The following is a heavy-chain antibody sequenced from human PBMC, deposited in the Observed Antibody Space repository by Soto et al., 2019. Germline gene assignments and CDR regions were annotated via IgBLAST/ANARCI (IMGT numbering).Heavy chain of an antibody. CDR2: ISYDGSNK. J-gene: IGHJ6*02. Sequence: QVQLVESGGGVVQPGRSLRLSCAASGFTFSSYGMHWVRQAPGKGLEWVAVISYDGSNKYYADSVKGRFTISRDNSKNTLYLQMNSLRAEDTAVYYCAKGGGPRLESHYYYGMDVWGQGTTVTVSS. CDR3: AKGGGPRLESHYYYGMDV. D-gene: IGHD1-26*01. CDR1: GFTFSSYG. V-gene: IGHV3-30*18.